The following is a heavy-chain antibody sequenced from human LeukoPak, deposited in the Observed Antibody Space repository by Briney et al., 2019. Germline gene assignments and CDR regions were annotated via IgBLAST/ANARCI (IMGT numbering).Heavy chain of an antibody. J-gene: IGHJ4*02. CDR1: GYSISSGYY. Sequence: SETLSLTCTVSGYSISSGYYWGWIRQPPGKGLEWIGSIYHSGSTYYNPSLKSRVTISVDTSKNQFSLKLSSVTAADTAVYYCARGGTVVTAISHFDYWGQGTLVTVSS. CDR2: IYHSGST. CDR3: ARGGTVVTAISHFDY. V-gene: IGHV4-38-2*02. D-gene: IGHD2-21*02.